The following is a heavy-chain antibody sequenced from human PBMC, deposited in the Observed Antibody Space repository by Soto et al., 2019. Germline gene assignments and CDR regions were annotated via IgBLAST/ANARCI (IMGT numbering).Heavy chain of an antibody. Sequence: SGGSLRLSCAASGFTVISNYVSWVRQAPGKGPELVSFTYSGGNTDYADSVKGRFTTSSDNSKNTLYLEMNNLRAEDTAVYYCARAKRGGFDFWGQGTLVTVSS. CDR1: GFTVISNY. J-gene: IGHJ4*02. D-gene: IGHD3-16*01. V-gene: IGHV3-53*01. CDR3: ARAKRGGFDF. CDR2: TYSGGNT.